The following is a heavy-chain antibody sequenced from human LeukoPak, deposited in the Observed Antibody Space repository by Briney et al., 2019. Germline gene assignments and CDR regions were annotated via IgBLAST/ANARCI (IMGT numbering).Heavy chain of an antibody. J-gene: IGHJ4*02. CDR1: GGSFSGYY. CDR3: ARRPGPKRHYYDSSGYPGGDY. D-gene: IGHD3-22*01. Sequence: SETLSLTCAVYGGSFSGYYWSWIRQPPGKGLEWIGEINHSGSTNYNPSLKSRVTISVDTSKNQFSLKLSSVTAADTAVYYCARRPGPKRHYYDSSGYPGGDYWGQGTLVTVSS. V-gene: IGHV4-34*01. CDR2: INHSGST.